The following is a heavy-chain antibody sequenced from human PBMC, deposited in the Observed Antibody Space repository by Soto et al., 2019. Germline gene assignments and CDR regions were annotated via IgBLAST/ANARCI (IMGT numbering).Heavy chain of an antibody. D-gene: IGHD6-19*01. CDR1: GDSITNDGYF. CDR3: AITMYNSGWYGLFDY. J-gene: IGHJ4*02. V-gene: IGHV4-31*11. Sequence: SETLSLTCAVSGDSITNDGYFWSWIRQPPGKGLEWLGYIYHSGSTYSNPSLKSRLTISLDTSKSQFSLKLRSVTAADTAVYYCAITMYNSGWYGLFDYWGQAILVTVSS. CDR2: IYHSGST.